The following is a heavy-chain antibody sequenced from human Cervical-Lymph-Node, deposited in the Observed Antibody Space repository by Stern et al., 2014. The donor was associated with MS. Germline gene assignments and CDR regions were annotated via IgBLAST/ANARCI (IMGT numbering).Heavy chain of an antibody. J-gene: IGHJ4*02. D-gene: IGHD5-24*01. Sequence: EVQLVESGAEVKKPGESLWISCEVSGYRFTNNWIGWVRQMPGKGLEWMGIISPGDSETRYSPSFQGQVTILVDKSNTTAYLQWSSLKASDTAIYYCARRGDGYMGIDYWGQGTLVTVSS. V-gene: IGHV5-51*03. CDR3: ARRGDGYMGIDY. CDR1: GYRFTNNW. CDR2: ISPGDSET.